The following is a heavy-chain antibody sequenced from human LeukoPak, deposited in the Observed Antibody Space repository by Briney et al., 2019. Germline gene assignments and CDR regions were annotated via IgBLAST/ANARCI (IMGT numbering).Heavy chain of an antibody. J-gene: IGHJ4*02. Sequence: GGSLRLSCAASECTFSSYSMNWVRQAPGKGLEWVSSISSSSSYIYYADSVKGQFTISRDNAKNSLYLQMNSLRAEDTAVYYCARAGSYLYYFDYWGQGTLVTVSS. CDR2: ISSSSSYI. CDR3: ARAGSYLYYFDY. CDR1: ECTFSSYS. D-gene: IGHD1-14*01. V-gene: IGHV3-21*01.